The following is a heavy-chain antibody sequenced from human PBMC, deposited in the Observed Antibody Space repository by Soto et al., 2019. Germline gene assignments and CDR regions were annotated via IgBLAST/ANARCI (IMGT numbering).Heavy chain of an antibody. CDR2: ISYDGMNK. CDR3: AKAYAVPAATASFDY. D-gene: IGHD2-2*01. J-gene: IGHJ4*02. Sequence: GGSLRLSCAASGFTFSSYGMHWVRQAPGKGLEWVAVISYDGMNKYYAASVKGRFSISRDNSKNTLYLQMDSLRVEDTSLYYCAKAYAVPAATASFDYWGQGTLVTVSS. V-gene: IGHV3-30*18. CDR1: GFTFSSYG.